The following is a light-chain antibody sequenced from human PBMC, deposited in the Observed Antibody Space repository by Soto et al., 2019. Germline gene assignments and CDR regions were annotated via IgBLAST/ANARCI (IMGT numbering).Light chain of an antibody. Sequence: DIQMTQPPAILSASLGDRVTITCRASQSISSWFAWYQQKPGKAPNLLIHKASHLESGVPSRFSGSGSGTEFTLTISSLQPDDFATYYCQQYNSYSTFGQGTKVYIK. V-gene: IGKV1-5*03. CDR2: KAS. CDR1: QSISSW. J-gene: IGKJ1*01. CDR3: QQYNSYST.